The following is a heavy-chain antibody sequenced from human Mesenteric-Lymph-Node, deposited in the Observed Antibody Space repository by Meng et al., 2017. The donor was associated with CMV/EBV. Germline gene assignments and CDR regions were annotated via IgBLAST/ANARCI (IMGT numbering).Heavy chain of an antibody. CDR2: ISAYNGNT. J-gene: IGHJ6*02. D-gene: IGHD2-2*01. Sequence: ASVKVSCKASGYTFTSYGISWVRQAPGQGLEWMGWISAYNGNTNYAQKFQGRVTMTRDTSISTAYMELSRLRSDDTAVYYCAREYIVVVPAARYYYYYGMDVWGQGTTVTVSS. CDR3: AREYIVVVPAARYYYYYGMDV. V-gene: IGHV1-18*01. CDR1: GYTFTSYG.